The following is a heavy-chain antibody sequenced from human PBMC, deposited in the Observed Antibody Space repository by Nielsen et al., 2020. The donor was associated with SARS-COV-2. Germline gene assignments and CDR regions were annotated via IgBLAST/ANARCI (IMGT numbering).Heavy chain of an antibody. CDR2: IIPIFGTA. D-gene: IGHD3-10*01. J-gene: IGHJ3*02. V-gene: IGHV1-69*13. CDR1: GGTFSSYA. CDR3: ARDFRGALRVRGVEVFDI. Sequence: SVKASCKASGGTFSSYAISWVRQAPGQGLEWMGGIIPIFGTANYAQKFQGRVTITADESTSTAYMELSSLRSEDTAVYYCARDFRGALRVRGVEVFDIWGQGTMVTVSS.